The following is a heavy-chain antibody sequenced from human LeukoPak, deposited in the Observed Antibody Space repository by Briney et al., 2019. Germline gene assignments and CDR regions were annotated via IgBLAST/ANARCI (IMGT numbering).Heavy chain of an antibody. CDR2: IYSGGGT. D-gene: IGHD4-23*01. V-gene: IGHV3-53*01. Sequence: PGGSLRLSCAASGFTFSNAWMSWVRQAPGKGLEWVSLIYSGGGTYYADSVRGRFTISRDDSKNTLYLQMNSLRAEDTAVYYCVRRAGGYSHPYDYWGQGTLVTVSS. CDR3: VRRAGGYSHPYDY. CDR1: GFTFSNAW. J-gene: IGHJ4*02.